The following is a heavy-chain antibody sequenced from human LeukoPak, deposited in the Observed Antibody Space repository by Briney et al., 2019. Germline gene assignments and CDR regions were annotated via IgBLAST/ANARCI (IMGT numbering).Heavy chain of an antibody. CDR1: GYTFTGYY. CDR3: ARGVQWLVRYYYYYYYMDV. Sequence: ASVKVSCKASGYTFTGYYMHWVRQAPGQGLEWMGWINPNSGGTNYAQKFQGRVTMTRDTSISTAYMELSRLRSDDTAVYYCARGVQWLVRYYYYYYYMDVWGKGTRSPSP. V-gene: IGHV1-2*02. CDR2: INPNSGGT. J-gene: IGHJ6*03. D-gene: IGHD6-19*01.